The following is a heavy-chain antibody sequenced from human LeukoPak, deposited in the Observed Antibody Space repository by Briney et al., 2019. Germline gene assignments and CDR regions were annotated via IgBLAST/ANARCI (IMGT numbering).Heavy chain of an antibody. V-gene: IGHV1-46*01. CDR2: INPSGGST. CDR1: GYTFTSYY. D-gene: IGHD5-24*01. Sequence: ASVKVSCKASGYTFTSYYMHWVRQAPGQGLEWMGIINPSGGSTSYAQKFQGRVTMTRDTSTSTVYMELSSLRSEDTAVYYCARGGATHGPASGFDYWGQGTLVTVSS. CDR3: ARGGATHGPASGFDY. J-gene: IGHJ4*02.